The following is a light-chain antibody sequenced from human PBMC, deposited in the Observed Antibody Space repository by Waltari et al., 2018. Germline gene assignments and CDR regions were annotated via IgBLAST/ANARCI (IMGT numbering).Light chain of an antibody. Sequence: SALTQPASVSGSPGQSITISCTGTRSDVGGYNYVSWYQQHPVKAPKLMIYDVSNRPSGVSNRFSGSKSGNTASLTISGLQAEDEADYYCSSYTSSSTPVVFGGGTKLTVL. V-gene: IGLV2-14*03. CDR2: DVS. CDR1: RSDVGGYNY. J-gene: IGLJ2*01. CDR3: SSYTSSSTPVV.